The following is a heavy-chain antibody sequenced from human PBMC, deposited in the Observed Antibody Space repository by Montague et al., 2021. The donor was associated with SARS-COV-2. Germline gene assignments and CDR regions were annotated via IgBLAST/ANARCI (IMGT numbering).Heavy chain of an antibody. CDR3: ARGGYYDNTGYYSDYYYNMDV. J-gene: IGHJ6*02. Sequence: SETLSLTCTVSGGSIDSFYWSWIRRPPGKGLEWIGCIFHSGRTYYNPSLKGRVSMSVDTSKNQVSLRLSSLTAADTAVYYCARGGYYDNTGYYSDYYYNMDVWGRGTTVTVSS. D-gene: IGHD3-22*01. CDR2: IFHSGRT. V-gene: IGHV4-59*01. CDR1: GGSIDSFY.